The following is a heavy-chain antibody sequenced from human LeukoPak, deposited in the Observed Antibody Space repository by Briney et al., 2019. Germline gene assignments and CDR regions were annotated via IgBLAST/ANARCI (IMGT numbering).Heavy chain of an antibody. V-gene: IGHV3-30*03. CDR3: ARSRFYFDY. Sequence: GGSLRLSCAASGFTFSTCGMYWVRQAPGKGLEWVAIISYDGANKYYADSVKGRFTISRDNAKNSLYLQLNSLRAEDTAVYYCARSRFYFDYWGQGTLVTVSS. CDR1: GFTFSTCG. CDR2: ISYDGANK. J-gene: IGHJ4*02.